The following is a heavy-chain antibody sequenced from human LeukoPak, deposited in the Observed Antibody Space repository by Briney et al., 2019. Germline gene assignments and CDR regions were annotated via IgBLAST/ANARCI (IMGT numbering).Heavy chain of an antibody. CDR3: VRVAATAFLDY. CDR2: ISSNGGST. V-gene: IGHV3-64D*06. CDR1: GFTFTSYA. D-gene: IGHD2-15*01. J-gene: IGHJ4*02. Sequence: GGSLRLSCSASGFTFTSYAMHWVRQAPGKGLEYVSAISSNGGSTYYADSVKGRFTISRDNSKNTLYLQMSSLRAEDTAVYYCVRVAATAFLDYWGQGTLVTVSS.